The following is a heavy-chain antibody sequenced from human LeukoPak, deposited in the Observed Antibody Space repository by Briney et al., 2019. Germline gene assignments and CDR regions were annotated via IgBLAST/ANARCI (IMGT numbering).Heavy chain of an antibody. Sequence: SETLSLTCAVYGGSFSGYYWSWIRQPPGKGLEWVGEINHSGSANYNPSLKSRVTISVDTSKNQFSLKLSSVTAADTAVYYCARGARAGYNLEPFDYWGQGTLVTVSS. CDR1: GGSFSGYY. CDR2: INHSGSA. CDR3: ARGARAGYNLEPFDY. V-gene: IGHV4-34*01. D-gene: IGHD5-24*01. J-gene: IGHJ4*02.